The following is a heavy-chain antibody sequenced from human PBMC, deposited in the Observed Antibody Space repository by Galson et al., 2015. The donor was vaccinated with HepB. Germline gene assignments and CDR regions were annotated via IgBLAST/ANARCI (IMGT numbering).Heavy chain of an antibody. J-gene: IGHJ4*02. CDR3: ARQSDILTGYGY. CDR1: SYTLTSYS. V-gene: IGHV1-18*04. Sequence: SVKVSCKASSYTLTSYSISWVRQAPGQGLEWMGWISAHNGNTNYAQKFQGRVTMTADTSTSTAYMELRSLRSGDTAVYYCARQSDILTGYGYWGQGTLVTVSS. CDR2: ISAHNGNT. D-gene: IGHD3-9*01.